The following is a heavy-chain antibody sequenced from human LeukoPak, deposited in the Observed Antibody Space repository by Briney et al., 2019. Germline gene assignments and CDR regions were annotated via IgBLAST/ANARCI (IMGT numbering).Heavy chain of an antibody. CDR1: GFTVSSNY. CDR3: ARVSSSGNSYYYYYGMDV. Sequence: GGSLRLSCAVSGFTVSSNYMSWVRQAPGKGLEWVSVIYSGGSTYYADSVKGRFTISRHNSKNTLYLQTNSLRAEDTAVYCCARVSSSGNSYYYYYGMDVWGQGTGVRVSS. J-gene: IGHJ6*02. CDR2: IYSGGST. D-gene: IGHD3-22*01. V-gene: IGHV3-53*04.